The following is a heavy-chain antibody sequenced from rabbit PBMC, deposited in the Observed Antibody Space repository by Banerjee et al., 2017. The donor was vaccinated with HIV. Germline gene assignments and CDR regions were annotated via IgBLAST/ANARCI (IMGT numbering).Heavy chain of an antibody. J-gene: IGHJ4*01. CDR2: IYAGSSGST. D-gene: IGHD2-1*01. Sequence: QSLEESGGDLVKPGASLTLTCTASGFSFSSSYYMCWVRQAPGKGLEWIACIYAGSSGSTYYASWAKGRFTISKTSSTTVTLQMTSLTAADTAIYFCAREGGSITYGDYDLWGPGTLVTVS. V-gene: IGHV1S40*01. CDR3: AREGGSITYGDYDL. CDR1: GFSFSSSYY.